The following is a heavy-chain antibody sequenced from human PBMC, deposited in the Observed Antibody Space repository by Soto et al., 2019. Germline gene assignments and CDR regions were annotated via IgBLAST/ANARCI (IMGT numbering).Heavy chain of an antibody. CDR3: ARPSGWYDY. Sequence: KPSETLSLTCAVYGGSFSGYYWSWIRQPPGKGLEWIGEINHSGSTNYNPSLKSRVTISVDTSKNQFSLKLSSVTAADTAVYYCARPSGWYDYWGQGTLVTVSS. V-gene: IGHV4-34*01. CDR1: GGSFSGYY. D-gene: IGHD6-19*01. CDR2: INHSGST. J-gene: IGHJ4*02.